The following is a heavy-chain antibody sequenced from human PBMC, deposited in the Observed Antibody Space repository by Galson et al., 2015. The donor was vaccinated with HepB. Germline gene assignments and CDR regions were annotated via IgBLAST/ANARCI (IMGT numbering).Heavy chain of an antibody. CDR2: ISSSSSYI. CDR1: GFTFSSYS. D-gene: IGHD3-16*01. V-gene: IGHV3-21*01. J-gene: IGHJ4*02. CDR3: ARGNLFDYDYVWGPFDY. Sequence: SLRLSCAASGFTFSSYSMNWVRQAPGKGLEWVSSISSSSSYIYYADSVKGRFTISRDNAKNSLYLQMNSLRAEDTAVYYCARGNLFDYDYVWGPFDYWGQGTLVTVSS.